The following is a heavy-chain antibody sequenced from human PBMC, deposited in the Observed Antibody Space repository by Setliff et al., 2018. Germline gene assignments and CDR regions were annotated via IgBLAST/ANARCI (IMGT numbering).Heavy chain of an antibody. D-gene: IGHD3-22*01. CDR1: GFTFTDYG. CDR2: INNYNFNT. CDR3: ARINFYVSSGYYYAPEL. J-gene: IGHJ4*02. Sequence: GASVKVSCKSSGFTFTDYGITWVRQVPGQGLEWTGWINNYNFNTQYAQKFQGRVTVTTDTSTTTAYMELRSLRADDTAVYYCARINFYVSSGYYYAPELWGQGTTVTVSS. V-gene: IGHV1-18*01.